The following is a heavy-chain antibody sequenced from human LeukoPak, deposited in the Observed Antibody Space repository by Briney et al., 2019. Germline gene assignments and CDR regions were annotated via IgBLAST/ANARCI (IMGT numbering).Heavy chain of an antibody. Sequence: PGGTLRLSCAASGFTFSSYGMSWVRQAPGKGLEWVSAISGSGGSTYYADSVKGRFTISRDNSKNTMYLQMNSLRAEDTAIYYCAKRSSISSGYFDLWGWGTLVTVSS. V-gene: IGHV3-23*01. CDR2: ISGSGGST. J-gene: IGHJ4*02. D-gene: IGHD3-22*01. CDR3: AKRSSISSGYFDL. CDR1: GFTFSSYG.